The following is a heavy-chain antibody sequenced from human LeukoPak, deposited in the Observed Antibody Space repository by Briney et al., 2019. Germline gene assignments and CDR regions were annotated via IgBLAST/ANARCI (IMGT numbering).Heavy chain of an antibody. CDR3: ASNLAANYHFYYGIDV. CDR2: INSGGSSI. CDR1: GFTFSDYY. V-gene: IGHV3-11*01. J-gene: IGHJ6*02. Sequence: GGSLRLSCAASGFTFSDYYMSWIRQAPGKGLEWVSFINSGGSSIYYVDSVKGRFTISRDNAKNSLYLQMSSLRAEDTAVYYCASNLAANYHFYYGIDVWGQGTTVTVSS. D-gene: IGHD1-26*01.